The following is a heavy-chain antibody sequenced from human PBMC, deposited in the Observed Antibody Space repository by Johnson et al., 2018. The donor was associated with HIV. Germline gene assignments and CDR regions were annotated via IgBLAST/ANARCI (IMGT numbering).Heavy chain of an antibody. Sequence: QMLLVESGGGVVRPGGSLRLSCAASGFTFSDYYITWIRQAPGKGLEWISYISSSGSTIYYADSVKGRFTSSRDNSKNSLYLQMSSLRVEDTAVYYCARGSGVGAFDIWGQGTMVTVSS. J-gene: IGHJ3*02. V-gene: IGHV3-11*04. CDR2: ISSSGSTI. CDR3: ARGSGVGAFDI. D-gene: IGHD7-27*01. CDR1: GFTFSDYY.